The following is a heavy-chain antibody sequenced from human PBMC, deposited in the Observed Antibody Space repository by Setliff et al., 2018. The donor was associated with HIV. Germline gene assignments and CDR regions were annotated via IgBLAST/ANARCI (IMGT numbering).Heavy chain of an antibody. V-gene: IGHV4-59*12. CDR2: VHYSGST. CDR3: AREGDYADFDY. D-gene: IGHD4-17*01. CDR1: GGSINSYY. Sequence: SETLSLTCSVSGGSINSYYWSWIRQPPGKGLEWIGDVHYSGSTNYNPSLKGRVTISVETSKNQFSLKLTSVTAADTAVYYCAREGDYADFDYWGQGTLVTVSS. J-gene: IGHJ4*02.